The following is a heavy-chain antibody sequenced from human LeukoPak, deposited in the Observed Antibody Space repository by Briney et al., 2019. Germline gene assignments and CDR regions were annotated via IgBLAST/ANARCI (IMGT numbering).Heavy chain of an antibody. Sequence: GGSLRLSCAASGFTFSSYWMHWVRQAPGKGLVWVSRINSDGNSTSYADSVKGRFTISRDNSKNTLYLQMNSLRTEDTAVYYCARSRTVSGYDYVYWGQGTLVTVSS. CDR3: ARSRTVSGYDYVY. CDR2: INSDGNST. V-gene: IGHV3-74*01. D-gene: IGHD5-12*01. CDR1: GFTFSSYW. J-gene: IGHJ4*02.